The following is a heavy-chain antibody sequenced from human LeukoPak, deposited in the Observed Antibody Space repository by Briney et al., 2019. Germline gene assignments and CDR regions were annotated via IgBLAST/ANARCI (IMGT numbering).Heavy chain of an antibody. J-gene: IGHJ4*02. D-gene: IGHD2-15*01. V-gene: IGHV3-23*01. CDR3: ARGSGSAFDY. CDR1: GFTFSSYA. CDR2: ISGSGGST. Sequence: GGSLRLSCAASGFTFSSYAMSWVRQAPGKGLEWVSAISGSGGSTYYADSVKGRFTISRDNANNSLFLQMNSLRDEDTAVYYCARGSGSAFDYWGRGTLVTVSS.